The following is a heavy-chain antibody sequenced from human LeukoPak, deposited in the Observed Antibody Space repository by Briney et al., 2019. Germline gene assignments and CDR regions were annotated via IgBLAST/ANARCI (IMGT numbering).Heavy chain of an antibody. Sequence: PSETLSLTCTVSGGSISSSSYYWGWIRQPPGKGLEWIGSIYYSGSTYYNPSLKSRVTISVDTSKNQFSLKLSSVTAADTAVYYCARGTGTRIHYYYYMDVWGKGTTVTVSS. J-gene: IGHJ6*03. CDR2: IYYSGST. CDR3: ARGTGTRIHYYYYMDV. CDR1: GGSISSSSYY. V-gene: IGHV4-39*07. D-gene: IGHD1-7*01.